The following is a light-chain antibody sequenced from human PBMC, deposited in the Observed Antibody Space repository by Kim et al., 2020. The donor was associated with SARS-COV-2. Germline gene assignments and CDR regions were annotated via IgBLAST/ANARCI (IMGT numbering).Light chain of an antibody. CDR1: QSINIW. CDR3: QQYDSHPYT. V-gene: IGKV1-5*03. Sequence: DIQMTQSPSTLSASVGDTVTITCRASQSINIWLAWYQQKPGKAPKLLIYKASSLEGGVPSRFSGSGSGTEFTLTISTLQPDDFATYSCQQYDSHPYTFGQGTKVDIK. J-gene: IGKJ2*01. CDR2: KAS.